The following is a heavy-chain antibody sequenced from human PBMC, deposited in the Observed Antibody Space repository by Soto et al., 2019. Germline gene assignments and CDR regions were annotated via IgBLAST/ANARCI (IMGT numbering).Heavy chain of an antibody. CDR3: ARMRSDDSSGYYVPDAFDI. CDR1: GGTFSSYT. J-gene: IGHJ3*02. D-gene: IGHD3-22*01. V-gene: IGHV1-69*02. Sequence: VKVSCKASGGTFSSYTISWVRQAPGQGLEWMGRIIPILGITNYAQKIQGRVTITTDKSTSTAYMKMSSLRSEDTAVYYCARMRSDDSSGYYVPDAFDIWGQGTMVTVSS. CDR2: IIPILGIT.